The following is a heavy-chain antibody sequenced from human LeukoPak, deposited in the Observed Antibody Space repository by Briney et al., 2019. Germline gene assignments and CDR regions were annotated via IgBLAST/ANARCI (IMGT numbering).Heavy chain of an antibody. CDR1: GFTFDDYA. D-gene: IGHD3-22*01. CDR2: ISWNSGSI. V-gene: IGHV3-9*01. CDR3: AKDGGYDSSGYYLGDDAFDI. Sequence: PGGYLRLSCAASGFTFDDYAMHWVRQAPGKGLEWVSGISWNSGSIGYADSVKGRFTISRDNAKNSLYLQMNSLRAEDTALYYCAKDGGYDSSGYYLGDDAFDIWGQGTMVTVSS. J-gene: IGHJ3*02.